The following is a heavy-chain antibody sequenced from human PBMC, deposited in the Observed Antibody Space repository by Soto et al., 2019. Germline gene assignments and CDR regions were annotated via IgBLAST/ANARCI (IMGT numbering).Heavy chain of an antibody. V-gene: IGHV4-4*07. CDR3: ARGPGGFGDFSLDY. Sequence: QVQLQESGPGLVKPSETLSLSCGVSGGSISQYYWSWIRQPAGKGLEWIGRIYSGGSTNYNPSLESRVTMSVATSETQFSLKLSSVTAADTAVYYCARGPGGFGDFSLDYWGQGTLVTVSS. J-gene: IGHJ4*02. D-gene: IGHD3-10*01. CDR1: GGSISQYY. CDR2: IYSGGST.